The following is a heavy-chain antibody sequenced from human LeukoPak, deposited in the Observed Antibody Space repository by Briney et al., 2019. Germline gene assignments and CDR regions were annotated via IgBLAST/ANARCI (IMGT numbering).Heavy chain of an antibody. Sequence: GGSLRLSCAASGFTFSSYAMHWVRQAPGKGLEWVAVISYDGSNKYYADSVKGRFTISRDNSKNTLYLQMNSLRAEDTAVYYCAKLYCSSTSCYPIDYWGQGTLVTVSS. CDR2: ISYDGSNK. V-gene: IGHV3-30-3*02. CDR3: AKLYCSSTSCYPIDY. CDR1: GFTFSSYA. D-gene: IGHD2-2*01. J-gene: IGHJ4*02.